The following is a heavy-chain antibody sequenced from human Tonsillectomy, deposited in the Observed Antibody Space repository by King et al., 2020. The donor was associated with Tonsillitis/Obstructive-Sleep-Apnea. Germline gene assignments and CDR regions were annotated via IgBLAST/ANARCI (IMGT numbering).Heavy chain of an antibody. CDR1: GLTFSNAW. CDR2: IKTNADGGPT. CDR3: TTNWNHDS. V-gene: IGHV3-15*01. D-gene: IGHD1-20*01. Sequence: VQLVESGGGLVKPGGSLRLSCAASGLTFSNAWMDWVRQAPGQGLEWVGRIKTNADGGPTDYAAPVKGRFTILRDDSKNTLYLQMNSPKAEDTAVYYCTTNWNHDSWGQGTLVTVSS. J-gene: IGHJ4*02.